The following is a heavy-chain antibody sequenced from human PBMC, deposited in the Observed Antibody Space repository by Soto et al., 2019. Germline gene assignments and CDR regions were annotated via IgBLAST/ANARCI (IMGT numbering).Heavy chain of an antibody. V-gene: IGHV4-31*03. J-gene: IGHJ5*02. CDR2: IYYSGST. CDR1: GGSISTSDNY. Sequence: QVQLQESGPGLVKPSQTLSLTCTVSGGSISTSDNYWSWIRQHPGKGLEWIGYIYYSGSTYYNPSFKSRVTISVDTSKNQFSLKLSSVTAADTAVYYCARVLLPRRYYYDSSGYLNWFDPWGQGTLVTVSS. D-gene: IGHD3-22*01. CDR3: ARVLLPRRYYYDSSGYLNWFDP.